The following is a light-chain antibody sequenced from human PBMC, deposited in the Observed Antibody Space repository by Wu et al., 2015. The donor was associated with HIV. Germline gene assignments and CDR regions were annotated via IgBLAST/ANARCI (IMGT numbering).Light chain of an antibody. CDR3: QQYGSSPRT. CDR1: QSIDFNY. V-gene: IGKV3-20*01. Sequence: EAVLTQSPGTLSLSAGERATLSCKASQSIDFNYISWYQHRPGRAPRLLIYGASVRATDIPDRFSGSGSGTDFTLTISRLEPEDFAVYYCQQYGSSPRTFGQGTKVEMK. J-gene: IGKJ1*01. CDR2: GAS.